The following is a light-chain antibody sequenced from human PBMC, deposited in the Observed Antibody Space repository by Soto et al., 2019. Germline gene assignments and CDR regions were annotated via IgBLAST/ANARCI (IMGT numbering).Light chain of an antibody. CDR2: GNN. J-gene: IGLJ3*02. Sequence: QSVLTQPPSVSGAPGQRVTISCTGSSSKIGAGYDVHWYQQLPGTVPKLLIDGNNNRPSGVPDRFSGSKSGTSASLAITGIKTEDEADYYCQSYDSSLSGWVFGGGTKLTVL. CDR1: SSKIGAGYD. CDR3: QSYDSSLSGWV. V-gene: IGLV1-40*01.